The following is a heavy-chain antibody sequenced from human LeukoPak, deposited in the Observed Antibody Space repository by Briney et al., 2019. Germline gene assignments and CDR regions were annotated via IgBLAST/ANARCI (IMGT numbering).Heavy chain of an antibody. Sequence: GGSLRLSCAASGFTFSSYAMHWVRQAPGKGLEWVAVISYDGSNKYYADSVKGRFTISRDNSKNTLYLQMNSLRAEDTAVYYCARDRISSSHFYFDYWGQGTLVTVSS. CDR2: ISYDGSNK. CDR3: ARDRISSSHFYFDY. V-gene: IGHV3-30-3*01. D-gene: IGHD6-13*01. J-gene: IGHJ4*02. CDR1: GFTFSSYA.